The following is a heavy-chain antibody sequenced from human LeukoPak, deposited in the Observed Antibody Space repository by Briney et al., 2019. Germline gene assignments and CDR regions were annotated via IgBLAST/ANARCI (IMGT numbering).Heavy chain of an antibody. Sequence: GASVKVSCKASVYTFTSYGISWVRQAPGQGLEWMGWISAYNGNTNYAQKLQGRVTMTTDTSTSTAYMELRSLRSDDTAVYYCAISAADNYFDYWGQGTLVTVSS. CDR3: AISAADNYFDY. D-gene: IGHD6-13*01. J-gene: IGHJ4*02. V-gene: IGHV1-18*01. CDR1: VYTFTSYG. CDR2: ISAYNGNT.